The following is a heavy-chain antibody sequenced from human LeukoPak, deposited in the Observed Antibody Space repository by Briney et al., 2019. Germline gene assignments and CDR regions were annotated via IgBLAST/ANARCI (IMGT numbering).Heavy chain of an antibody. CDR1: GGSISSYY. D-gene: IGHD3-10*01. CDR2: IYYSGST. CDR3: ARRSRGTRFDP. J-gene: IGHJ5*02. Sequence: SETLSLTCTVSGGSISSYYWSWIRQPPGKGLEWIGYIYYSGSTNYNPSLKSRVTISVDTSKNQFSLKLSSVTAADTAVYYCARRSRGTRFDPWGQGTLVTVSS. V-gene: IGHV4-59*01.